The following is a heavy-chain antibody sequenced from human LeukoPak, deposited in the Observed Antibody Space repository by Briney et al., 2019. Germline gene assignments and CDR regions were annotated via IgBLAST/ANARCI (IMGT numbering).Heavy chain of an antibody. V-gene: IGHV4-4*02. D-gene: IGHD6-19*01. CDR1: GGSISSSNW. CDR2: IYHSGST. CDR3: ARRGSGWYASAFDI. Sequence: SETLSLTCTVSGGSISSSNWWSWVRQPPGKGLEWIGEIYHSGSTNYNPSLKSRVTISVDKSKNQFSLKLSSVTAADTAVYYCARRGSGWYASAFDIWGQGTMVTVSS. J-gene: IGHJ3*02.